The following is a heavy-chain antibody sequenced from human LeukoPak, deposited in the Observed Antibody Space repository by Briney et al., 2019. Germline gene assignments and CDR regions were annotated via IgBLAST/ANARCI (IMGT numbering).Heavy chain of an antibody. V-gene: IGHV3-23*01. CDR2: INGSGGTT. D-gene: IGHD3-22*01. Sequence: GGSLRLSCAASGFTFSSYGMSWVRQAPGKGLVWASDINGSGGTTYYADSVKGRFTISRDNSKNTLYLQMNSLRAEDTAVYYCAKVSGYCDSSGYFSPNFDYWGQGTLVTVSS. CDR1: GFTFSSYG. J-gene: IGHJ4*02. CDR3: AKVSGYCDSSGYFSPNFDY.